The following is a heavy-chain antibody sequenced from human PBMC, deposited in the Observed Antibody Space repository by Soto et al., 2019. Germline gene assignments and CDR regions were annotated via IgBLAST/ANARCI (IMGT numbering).Heavy chain of an antibody. J-gene: IGHJ6*02. V-gene: IGHV3-9*01. Sequence: EVQLVESGGGLVQPGRSLRLSCAASGFTFDDYAMHWVRQAPGKGLEWVSGISWNSGSIGYADSLKGRFTISRDNAKNSLYLQMNSLRAEDRGLYYWAKVSTLGGWGGMDVWGQGTTVTVSS. CDR3: AKVSTLGGWGGMDV. CDR1: GFTFDDYA. D-gene: IGHD3-16*01. CDR2: ISWNSGSI.